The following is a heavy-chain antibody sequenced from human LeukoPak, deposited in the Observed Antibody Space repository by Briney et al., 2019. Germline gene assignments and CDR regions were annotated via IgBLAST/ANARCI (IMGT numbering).Heavy chain of an antibody. CDR3: AREERYCTNGVCPGAFDY. V-gene: IGHV3-48*03. CDR1: GFTFSSYE. CDR2: ISKSGRTI. D-gene: IGHD2-8*01. J-gene: IGHJ4*02. Sequence: GGSLRFSCAASGFTFSSYEMRWVRQAPGKGLEWVSYISKSGRTIYYADSVKGRFTISRDNAKNSLYLQMNSLRAEDTAVYYCAREERYCTNGVCPGAFDYWGQGTLVTVSS.